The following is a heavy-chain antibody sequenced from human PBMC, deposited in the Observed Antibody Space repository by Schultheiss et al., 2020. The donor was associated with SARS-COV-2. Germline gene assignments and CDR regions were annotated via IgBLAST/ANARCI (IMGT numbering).Heavy chain of an antibody. J-gene: IGHJ4*02. CDR2: IYYSGST. Sequence: SETLSLTCTVSGGSMSSSTYYWSWIRQPPGKGLEWIGYIYYSGSTNYNPSLKSRVTISVDTSKNQFSLKLSSVTAADTAVYYCARHQAAAGILDYWGQGTLVTVSS. V-gene: IGHV4-61*05. D-gene: IGHD6-13*01. CDR1: GGSMSSSTYY. CDR3: ARHQAAAGILDY.